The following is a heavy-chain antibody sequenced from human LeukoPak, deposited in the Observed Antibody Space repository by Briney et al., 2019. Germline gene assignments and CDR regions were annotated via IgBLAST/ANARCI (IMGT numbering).Heavy chain of an antibody. V-gene: IGHV4-34*01. J-gene: IGHJ5*02. Sequence: SETLSLTCAVYGGSFSGYYWSWIRQPPGKGLEWIGEINHSGSTNYNPSLKGRVTISVDTSKNQFPLKLSSVTAADTAVYYCARSRYCSGGSCYSGGPAWFDPWGQGTLVTVSS. D-gene: IGHD2-15*01. CDR1: GGSFSGYY. CDR3: ARSRYCSGGSCYSGGPAWFDP. CDR2: INHSGST.